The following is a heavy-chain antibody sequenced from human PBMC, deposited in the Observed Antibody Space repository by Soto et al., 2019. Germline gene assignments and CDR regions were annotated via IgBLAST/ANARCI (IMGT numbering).Heavy chain of an antibody. Sequence: PGGSLRLSCAASGFTFSSYGMHWVRQAPGKGLEWVAVISYDGSNKYYADSVKGRFTISRDNSKNTLYLQMNSLRAEDTAVYYCAKDYSEGSSWFTPQAQYYYYYYGMDVWGQGTTVTVAS. J-gene: IGHJ6*02. CDR1: GFTFSSYG. CDR3: AKDYSEGSSWFTPQAQYYYYYYGMDV. V-gene: IGHV3-30*18. CDR2: ISYDGSNK. D-gene: IGHD6-13*01.